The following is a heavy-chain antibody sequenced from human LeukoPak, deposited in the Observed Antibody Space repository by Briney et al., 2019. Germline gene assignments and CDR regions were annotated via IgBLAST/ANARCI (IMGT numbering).Heavy chain of an antibody. CDR1: GGSISSGGYS. J-gene: IGHJ4*02. CDR3: ARGSVGTAMVEYFDY. Sequence: SETLSLTCAVSGGSISSGGYSWSWIRQPPGKGLEWIGYIYHSGSTYYNPSLKSRVTISVDRSKNQFSLKLSSVTAADTAVYYCARGSVGTAMVEYFDYWGQGTLVTVSS. CDR2: IYHSGST. V-gene: IGHV4-30-2*01. D-gene: IGHD5-18*01.